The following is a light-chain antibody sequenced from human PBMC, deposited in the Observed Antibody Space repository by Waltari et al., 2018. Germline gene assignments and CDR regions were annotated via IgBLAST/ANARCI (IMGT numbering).Light chain of an antibody. J-gene: IGKJ2*01. Sequence: EIVLTQSPGTLSLSPGERATLSCRASQSVGSSYLAWYQQKPGQAPRLLIYAASSRATGIPDRFSGSGSGTDFTLTINRLEPEDFAVYYCQQYGSPPYTFGQGTMLELK. CDR3: QQYGSPPYT. V-gene: IGKV3-20*01. CDR2: AAS. CDR1: QSVGSSY.